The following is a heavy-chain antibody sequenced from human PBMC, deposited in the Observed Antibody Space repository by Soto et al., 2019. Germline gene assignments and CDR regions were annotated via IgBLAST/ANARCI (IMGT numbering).Heavy chain of an antibody. CDR3: ARTVSGYNYGYYYGMDV. D-gene: IGHD5-12*01. CDR1: GGSISSYY. Sequence: SETLSLTCTVSGGSISSYYWSWIRQPPGKGLEWIGYIYYSGSTNYNPSLKSRVTISVDTSKNQFSLKLSSVTAADTAVYYCARTVSGYNYGYYYGMDVWGQGTTFTAP. J-gene: IGHJ6*02. CDR2: IYYSGST. V-gene: IGHV4-59*01.